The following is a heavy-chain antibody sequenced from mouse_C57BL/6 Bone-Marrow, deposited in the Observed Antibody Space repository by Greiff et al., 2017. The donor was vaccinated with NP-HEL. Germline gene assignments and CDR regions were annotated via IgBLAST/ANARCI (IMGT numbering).Heavy chain of an antibody. V-gene: IGHV1-39*01. Sequence: QLQESGPELVKPGASVKISCKASGYSFTDYNMNWVKQSNGKSLECIGVINPNYGTTSYNQKFKGKATLTVDQSSSTAYMQLNSLTSEDSAVYYCAREGTAQARRYYFDYWGQGTTLTVSS. J-gene: IGHJ2*01. D-gene: IGHD3-2*02. CDR1: GYSFTDYN. CDR2: INPNYGTT. CDR3: AREGTAQARRYYFDY.